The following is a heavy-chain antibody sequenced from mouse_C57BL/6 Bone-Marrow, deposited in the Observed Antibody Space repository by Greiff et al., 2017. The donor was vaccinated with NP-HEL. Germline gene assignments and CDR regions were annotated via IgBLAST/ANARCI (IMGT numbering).Heavy chain of an antibody. CDR2: INPSSGYT. D-gene: IGHD2-4*01. Sequence: VQLQQSGAELAKPGASVKLSCKASGYTFTSYWMHWVKQRPGQGLEWIGYINPSSGYTKYNQKFKDKATLTADKSSSTAYMQLSSLTYEDSAVYYCARREPDYDEGFDYWGQGTTLTVSS. J-gene: IGHJ2*01. CDR3: ARREPDYDEGFDY. V-gene: IGHV1-7*01. CDR1: GYTFTSYW.